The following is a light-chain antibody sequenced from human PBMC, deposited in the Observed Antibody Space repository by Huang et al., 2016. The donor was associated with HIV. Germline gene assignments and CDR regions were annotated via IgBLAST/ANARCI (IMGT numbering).Light chain of an antibody. Sequence: EMVMTQSPATLSVSPGERATRSCRASQSVRSNLACYQQKPGQGPRLLIYGASTRATGIPARFSGSGSGTECTLTISSLQSEDFAVYYCLQYSTWPPVTFGQGTRLEI. CDR3: LQYSTWPPVT. CDR1: QSVRSN. CDR2: GAS. V-gene: IGKV3D-15*01. J-gene: IGKJ5*01.